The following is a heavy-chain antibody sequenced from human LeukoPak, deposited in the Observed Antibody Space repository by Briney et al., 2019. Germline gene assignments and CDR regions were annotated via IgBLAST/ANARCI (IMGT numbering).Heavy chain of an antibody. Sequence: ASVKVSCKASGYTFTRYDINWVRQATGRGLEWVGWMNTNSGNTGYAQKFQGRVTLTRNTSISTAYMQLSSLRSEDTAVYYCARGRGVTQLFDPWGQGTLVTVSS. CDR2: MNTNSGNT. CDR1: GYTFTRYD. J-gene: IGHJ5*02. CDR3: ARGRGVTQLFDP. D-gene: IGHD5-18*01. V-gene: IGHV1-8*01.